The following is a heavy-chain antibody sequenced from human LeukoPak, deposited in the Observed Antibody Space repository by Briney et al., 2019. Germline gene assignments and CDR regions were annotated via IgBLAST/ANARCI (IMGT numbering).Heavy chain of an antibody. CDR1: GFTFSSYE. CDR2: ISSSGSTI. CDR3: ARAGRDDDAFDI. D-gene: IGHD3-10*01. V-gene: IGHV3-48*03. J-gene: IGHJ3*02. Sequence: GGSLRLSCAASGFTFSSYEMNWVRQAPGKGLEWVSYISSSGSTIYYADSVKGRFTISRDNAKNSLYLQMNSLRAEDTAVYYCARAGRDDDAFDIWGQGTMVTVSS.